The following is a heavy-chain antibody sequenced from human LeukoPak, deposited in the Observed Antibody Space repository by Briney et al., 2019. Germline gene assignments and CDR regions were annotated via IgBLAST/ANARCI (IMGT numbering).Heavy chain of an antibody. Sequence: GASVKVSCKASGYTFTSYAMNWVRQAPGQGLEWMGWINTNTGNPTYAQGFTGRFVFSLDTSVSTAYLQISSLKAENTAVYYCARDHRCCSSTSCYYYGMDVWGQGTTVTVSS. CDR2: INTNTGNP. J-gene: IGHJ6*02. CDR1: GYTFTSYA. CDR3: ARDHRCCSSTSCYYYGMDV. V-gene: IGHV7-4-1*02. D-gene: IGHD2-2*01.